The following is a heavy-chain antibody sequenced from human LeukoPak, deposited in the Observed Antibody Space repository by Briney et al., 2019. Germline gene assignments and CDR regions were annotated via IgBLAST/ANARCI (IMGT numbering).Heavy chain of an antibody. CDR2: TSSSDAGT. CDR3: AKAPVTTCSGAYCYPFDY. D-gene: IGHD2-15*01. CDR1: GFTLSGYA. Sequence: GGSLRLSCAASGFTLSGYAMSWVRQAPGKGLEWVSATSSSDAGTYYAESVRGRFTISRDNSKNTLYLQMNSLRAGDAAVYYCAKAPVTTCSGAYCYPFDYWSQGTLVTVSS. J-gene: IGHJ4*02. V-gene: IGHV3-23*01.